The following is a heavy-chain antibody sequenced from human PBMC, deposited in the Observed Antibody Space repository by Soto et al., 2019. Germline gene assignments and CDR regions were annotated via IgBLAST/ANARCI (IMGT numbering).Heavy chain of an antibody. Sequence: SETLSLTCTVSGGSISSGDYYWSWIRQPPGKGLEWIGYIYYSGSTYYNPSLKSRVTISVDTSKNQFSLKLSSVTAADTAVYYCASRFYGESVYYYYGMDVWGQGTTVTVSS. CDR3: ASRFYGESVYYYYGMDV. V-gene: IGHV4-30-4*01. CDR1: GGSISSGDYY. J-gene: IGHJ6*02. D-gene: IGHD4-17*01. CDR2: IYYSGST.